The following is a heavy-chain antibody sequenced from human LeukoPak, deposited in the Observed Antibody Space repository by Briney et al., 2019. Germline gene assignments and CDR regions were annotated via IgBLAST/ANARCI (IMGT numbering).Heavy chain of an antibody. J-gene: IGHJ4*02. D-gene: IGHD3-22*01. Sequence: PSETLSLTCTVPGGSISSYYWSWIRQPPGKGLEWIGYIYYSGSTNYNPSLKSRVTRSVDTSKTQFSLNLGSVTAADTAVHYCARLMMMSYYDGSGYLDYWGQGTLVTVSS. V-gene: IGHV4-59*08. CDR3: ARLMMMSYYDGSGYLDY. CDR2: IYYSGST. CDR1: GGSISSYY.